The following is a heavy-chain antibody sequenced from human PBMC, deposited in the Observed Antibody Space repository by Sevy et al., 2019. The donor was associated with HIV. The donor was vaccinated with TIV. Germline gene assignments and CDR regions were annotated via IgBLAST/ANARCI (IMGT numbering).Heavy chain of an antibody. CDR1: GFTFSNAW. CDR3: TTDHRRDGIVVVPFEY. D-gene: IGHD2-15*01. J-gene: IGHJ4*02. CDR2: IRSKAGGGTT. V-gene: IGHV3-15*01. Sequence: GGSLRLSCAASGFTFSNAWMSWVRQSPGKGLEWVGRIRSKAGGGTTDYATIVKGKFTISRDDSRDILYLELNSLETEDTAEYYCTTDHRRDGIVVVPFEYWGQGTLVTVSS.